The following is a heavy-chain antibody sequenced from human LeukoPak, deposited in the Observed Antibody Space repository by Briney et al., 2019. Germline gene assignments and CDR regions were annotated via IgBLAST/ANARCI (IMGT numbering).Heavy chain of an antibody. Sequence: GGSLRLSCAASGFTFSNYGMHWVRQAPGKGLEWVAVISYDGSNKYYADSVKGRFTISRDNSKNALYQQMNSLRAEDTAIYYCAKDQQVPAAGTWGSIDYWGQGTLVTVSS. J-gene: IGHJ4*02. CDR1: GFTFSNYG. D-gene: IGHD6-13*01. CDR2: ISYDGSNK. V-gene: IGHV3-30*18. CDR3: AKDQQVPAAGTWGSIDY.